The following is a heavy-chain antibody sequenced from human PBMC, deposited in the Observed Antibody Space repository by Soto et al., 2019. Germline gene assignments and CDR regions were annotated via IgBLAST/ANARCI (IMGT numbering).Heavy chain of an antibody. J-gene: IGHJ4*02. CDR1: GYTFTSYY. CDR2: INPSGGST. CDR3: ARPWYSSSWPLFAY. D-gene: IGHD6-13*01. V-gene: IGHV1-46*03. Sequence: QVQLVQSGAEVKKPGASVKVSCKASGYTFTSYYMHWVRQAPGQGLEWMGIINPSGGSTSYAQKFQGRVTMXXXTXXSTVYMELSSLRSEDTAVYYCARPWYSSSWPLFAYWGQGTLVTVSS.